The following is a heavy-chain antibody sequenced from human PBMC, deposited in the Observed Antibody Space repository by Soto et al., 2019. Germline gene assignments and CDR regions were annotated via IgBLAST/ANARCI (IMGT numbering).Heavy chain of an antibody. J-gene: IGHJ3*02. CDR2: IIPIFGTA. Sequence: QVQLVQSGAEVKKPGSSVKVSCKASGGTFSSYAISWVRQAPGQGLEWMGGIIPIFGTANYAQKFQGRVTITSDDSTRTAYMELSSLRSEDTAVYYCARLDMITFGGVISSAFDIWGQGTMVTVSS. CDR3: ARLDMITFGGVISSAFDI. V-gene: IGHV1-69*01. CDR1: GGTFSSYA. D-gene: IGHD3-16*01.